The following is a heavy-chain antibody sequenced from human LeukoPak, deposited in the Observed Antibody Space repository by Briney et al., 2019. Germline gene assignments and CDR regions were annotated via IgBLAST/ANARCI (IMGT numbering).Heavy chain of an antibody. Sequence: GGSLRLFCAASGFTFRSYSMNWVRQAPGKGLEWVSYISSSSSTIYYADSVKGRFTISRDNAKNSLYLQMNSLRAEDTAVYYCARDPVLRYFDWLGDPYGMDVWGQGTTVTVSS. CDR2: ISSSSSTI. CDR3: ARDPVLRYFDWLGDPYGMDV. CDR1: GFTFRSYS. D-gene: IGHD3-9*01. J-gene: IGHJ6*02. V-gene: IGHV3-48*01.